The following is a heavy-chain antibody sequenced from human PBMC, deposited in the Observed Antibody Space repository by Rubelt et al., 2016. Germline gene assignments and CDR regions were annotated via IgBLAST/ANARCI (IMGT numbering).Heavy chain of an antibody. Sequence: QLQLQESGSGLVKPSQTLSLTCAVSGGSISSGGYSWSWIRQPPGKGLEWIGYIYHSGGTYYNPSLGGRVTISVDRSKNQFSLKLSSVTAADTAVYYCARAGLMTEDAFDIWGQGTMVTVSS. CDR3: ARAGLMTEDAFDI. CDR2: IYHSGGT. CDR1: GGSISSGGYS. D-gene: IGHD2-8*02. J-gene: IGHJ3*02. V-gene: IGHV4-30-2*01.